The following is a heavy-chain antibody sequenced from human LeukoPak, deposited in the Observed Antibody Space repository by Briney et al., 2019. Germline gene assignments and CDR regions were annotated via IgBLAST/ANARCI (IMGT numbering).Heavy chain of an antibody. V-gene: IGHV3-49*04. CDR3: TRRAARRSYWFDP. D-gene: IGHD6-6*01. CDR2: IRSKAYGGTT. CDR1: GFTFGDYA. Sequence: GGSLRLSCTASGFTFGDYAMSWVRQAPGKGLEWVGFIRSKAYGGTTEYAASVKGRFTISRDDSKSIAYLQMNSLKTEDTAVYYCTRRAARRSYWFDPWGQGTLVTVSS. J-gene: IGHJ5*02.